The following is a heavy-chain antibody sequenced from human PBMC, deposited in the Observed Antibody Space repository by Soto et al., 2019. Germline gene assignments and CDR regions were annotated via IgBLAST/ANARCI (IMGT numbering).Heavy chain of an antibody. J-gene: IGHJ4*02. CDR3: AKGAPYFDILGPGDY. CDR2: FSGSGGST. CDR1: GFTFSNYA. D-gene: IGHD3-9*01. V-gene: IGHV3-23*01. Sequence: GGSLRLSCAASGFTFSNYAMRWVRQAPGKGLEWVSGFSGSGGSTYYAASVKGRFTISRDNSKNTLYLQMKSLRAEDTAIYYCAKGAPYFDILGPGDYWGQGTVVTVSS.